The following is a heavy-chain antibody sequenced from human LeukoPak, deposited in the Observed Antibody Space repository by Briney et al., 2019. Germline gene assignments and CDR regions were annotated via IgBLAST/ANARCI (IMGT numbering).Heavy chain of an antibody. Sequence: GGSLRLSCAASGFIFSTYSMNWVRQAPGKGLEWVSSISSSSSYIYYADSVKGRFTISRDNAKNSLYLQMHSLRAEDTAVYYCARDYPHDYYYMDVWGKGTTVTVSS. V-gene: IGHV3-21*01. CDR1: GFIFSTYS. CDR2: ISSSSSYI. CDR3: ARDYPHDYYYMDV. J-gene: IGHJ6*03.